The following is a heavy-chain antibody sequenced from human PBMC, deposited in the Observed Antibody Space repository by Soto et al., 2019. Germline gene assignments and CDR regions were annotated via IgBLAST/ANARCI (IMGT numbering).Heavy chain of an antibody. V-gene: IGHV3-48*03. J-gene: IGHJ4*02. CDR3: AGGGDY. CDR1: GFTFSTYE. Sequence: EVQLLESGGGLVQPGGSLRLSCAASGFTFSTYEMNWVRQAPGKGLEWVSHISNSGNTIYYADSVKGRFTISRDNAKNSLYLQMDSLRADDTAVYYCAGGGDYWGQGALVTVSS. CDR2: ISNSGNTI. D-gene: IGHD3-16*01.